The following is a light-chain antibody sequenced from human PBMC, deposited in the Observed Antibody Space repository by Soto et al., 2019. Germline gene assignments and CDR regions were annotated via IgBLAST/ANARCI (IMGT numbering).Light chain of an antibody. V-gene: IGLV1-51*01. Sequence: QSVLTQPPAVSAAPGQKLTISCAGTTSNIGDNYVSWYQQVPGAAPKLLMYDNDKRPSGIPDRFSGSKSGTSATLGITGLQTGDDADYYCGTWDSSLSAVVFGGGTKLTVL. CDR1: TSNIGDNY. CDR2: DND. CDR3: GTWDSSLSAVV. J-gene: IGLJ2*01.